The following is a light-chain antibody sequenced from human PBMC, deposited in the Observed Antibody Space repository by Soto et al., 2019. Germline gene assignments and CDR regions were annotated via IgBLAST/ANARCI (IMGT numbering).Light chain of an antibody. V-gene: IGLV2-11*01. J-gene: IGLJ2*01. CDR2: DVS. Sequence: QSALTQPRSVSGSPGQSVTISCTGTSSDVGGYNYVSWYQQHPGKAPKLMIYDVSKRPSWVPDRFSGSKSGNTASLTISGLQAEYEADYYCCAYAGSYPVVFGGGTKLTVL. CDR1: SSDVGGYNY. CDR3: CAYAGSYPVV.